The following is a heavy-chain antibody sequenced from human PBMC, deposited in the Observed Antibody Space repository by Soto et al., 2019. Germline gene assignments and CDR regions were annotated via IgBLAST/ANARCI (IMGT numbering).Heavy chain of an antibody. V-gene: IGHV4-30-4*01. CDR3: ARALYYDSSGLVY. CDR2: IYYSGST. J-gene: IGHJ4*02. CDR1: GGSISSGGYY. Sequence: PSETLSLTCTVSGGSISSGGYYWRWIRQHPGKGLEWIGYIYYSGSTYYNPSLKSRVTISVDTSKNQFSLKLSSVTAADTAVYYCARALYYDSSGLVYWGQGTLVTVSS. D-gene: IGHD3-22*01.